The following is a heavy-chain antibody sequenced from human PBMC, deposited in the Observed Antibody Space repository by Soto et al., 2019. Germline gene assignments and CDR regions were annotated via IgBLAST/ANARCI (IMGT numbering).Heavy chain of an antibody. CDR1: GGTFSSYT. CDR3: PRERDYGSGSYSYYYYYMDV. CDR2: IIPILGIA. J-gene: IGHJ6*03. Sequence: QVQLVQSGAEVKKPGSSVKVSCKASGGTFSSYTISWVRQAPGQGLEWMGRIIPILGIANYAQKFQGRVTITADKSTSTAYMELSSLRSEDTAVYYWPRERDYGSGSYSYYYYYMDVWGKGTTATASS. D-gene: IGHD3-10*01. V-gene: IGHV1-69*08.